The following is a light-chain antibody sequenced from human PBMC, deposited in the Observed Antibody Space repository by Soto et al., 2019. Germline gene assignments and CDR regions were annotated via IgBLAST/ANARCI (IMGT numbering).Light chain of an antibody. Sequence: QSVLTQPPSASGTPGQRFTIACSGSSSNIGSNTVNWYQQVPGTAPQLLIYGNDQRPSGVPDRFSGSKSGTSASLAISGLQSEDEADYYCAAWDDSLNGEEGYVFGTGTKLTVL. J-gene: IGLJ1*01. CDR2: GND. CDR1: SSNIGSNT. CDR3: AAWDDSLNGEEGYV. V-gene: IGLV1-44*01.